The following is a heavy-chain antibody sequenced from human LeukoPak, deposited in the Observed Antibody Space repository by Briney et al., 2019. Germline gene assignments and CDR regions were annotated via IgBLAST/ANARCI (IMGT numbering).Heavy chain of an antibody. CDR1: GYTFTGYY. CDR2: INPNSGGT. J-gene: IGHJ4*02. Sequence: ASVKVSCKASGYTFTGYYMHWVRQAPGQGLEWMGWINPNSGGTNYAQKFQGRVTMTRDTSTSTVYMELSSLRSEDTAVYYCARDRLLIYSGYDLADYWGQGTLVTVSS. CDR3: ARDRLLIYSGYDLADY. V-gene: IGHV1-2*02. D-gene: IGHD5-12*01.